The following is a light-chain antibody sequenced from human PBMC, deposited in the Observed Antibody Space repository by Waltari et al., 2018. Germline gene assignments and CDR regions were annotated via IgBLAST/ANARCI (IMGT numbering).Light chain of an antibody. V-gene: IGLV8-61*01. CDR1: SGSLLTTPY. CDR2: KAN. J-gene: IGLJ3*02. Sequence: QTVVTQDPSLSVSPGGTVARTCALRSGSLLTTPYVPWYQQTPGQAPRTLVYKANARSSGVPDRFSGSILGNTAALTITGAQADDESDYYCALYMGSGIWVFGGGTRLTVL. CDR3: ALYMGSGIWV.